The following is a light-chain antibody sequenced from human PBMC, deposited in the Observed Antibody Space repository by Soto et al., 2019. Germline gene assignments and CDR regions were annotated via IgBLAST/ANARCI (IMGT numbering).Light chain of an antibody. Sequence: DIQLTQSPSFLSASVGDRVTITCRASQGISSYLAWYQQKPGKAPKVLIYAASSLLSGVPPRFSGSGYGTEFTLTISSLQPEDFVTYYCQQLNSYPQVTFGGGTKVDIK. V-gene: IGKV1-9*01. J-gene: IGKJ4*01. CDR3: QQLNSYPQVT. CDR2: AAS. CDR1: QGISSY.